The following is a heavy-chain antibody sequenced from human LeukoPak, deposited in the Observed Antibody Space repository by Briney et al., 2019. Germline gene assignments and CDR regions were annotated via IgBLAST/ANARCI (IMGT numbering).Heavy chain of an antibody. Sequence: GGSLRLSCAASGFTFSNFAMSWVRQAPGKGLEWVSAISGSGDSTYYADSVKGRFTISRENAKNSLYLQMNDLRAGDTAVYYCASGAEGWNYWGQGTLVTVSS. D-gene: IGHD1-26*01. CDR3: ASGAEGWNY. CDR2: ISGSGDST. V-gene: IGHV3-23*01. CDR1: GFTFSNFA. J-gene: IGHJ4*02.